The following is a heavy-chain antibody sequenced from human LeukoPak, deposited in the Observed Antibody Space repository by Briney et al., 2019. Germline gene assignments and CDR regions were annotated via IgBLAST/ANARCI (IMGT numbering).Heavy chain of an antibody. CDR2: INPNSGGT. CDR1: GYTFTGYY. CDR3: ARDLDSGSYYPFDY. Sequence: ASAKVSCKASGYTFTGYYMHWVRQAPGQGLEWMGRINPNSGGTNYAQKFQGRVTMTRDTSISTAYMELSRLRSDDTAVYYCARDLDSGSYYPFDYWGQGTLVTVSS. V-gene: IGHV1-2*06. J-gene: IGHJ4*02. D-gene: IGHD1-26*01.